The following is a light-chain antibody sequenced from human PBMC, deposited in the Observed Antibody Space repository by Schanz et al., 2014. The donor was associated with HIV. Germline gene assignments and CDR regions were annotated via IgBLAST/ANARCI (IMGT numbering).Light chain of an antibody. Sequence: QSLLTQPPSASGTPGQRVTIPCSGSTSNIGNNYVSWYQQFPGTAPKLLIYDNNKRPSGVPDRFSGSKSGTSASLAISGLQSEDEADYYCAAWDVNLNGPVFGGGTKLTVL. CDR3: AAWDVNLNGPV. CDR1: TSNIGNNY. V-gene: IGLV1-44*01. J-gene: IGLJ2*01. CDR2: DNN.